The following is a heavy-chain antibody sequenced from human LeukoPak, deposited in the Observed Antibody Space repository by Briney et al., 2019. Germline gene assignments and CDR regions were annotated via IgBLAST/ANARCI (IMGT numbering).Heavy chain of an antibody. Sequence: ASVKVSCKASGYTFTSYYMHWVRQAPGQGLEWMGIINPSGGSTSYAQKFQGRVTMTRDTSTSTVYVELSSLRSEDTAVYYCARGDYGSGKRWYFDLWGRGTLVTVSS. CDR1: GYTFTSYY. J-gene: IGHJ2*01. D-gene: IGHD3-10*01. CDR3: ARGDYGSGKRWYFDL. V-gene: IGHV1-46*01. CDR2: INPSGGST.